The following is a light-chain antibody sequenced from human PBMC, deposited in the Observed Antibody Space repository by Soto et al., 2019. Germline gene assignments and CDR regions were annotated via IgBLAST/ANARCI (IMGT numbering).Light chain of an antibody. CDR3: QQYNSYSRA. CDR1: QSISSW. Sequence: DIQMTQSPSTLSASVGDRVTITCRASQSISSWLARYQQKPGKAPNLLIYKASILQSGVPSRFSGSGSGTEFTLTISSLQPDDFATYYCQQYNSYSRAFGQGTKVEIK. V-gene: IGKV1-5*03. J-gene: IGKJ1*01. CDR2: KAS.